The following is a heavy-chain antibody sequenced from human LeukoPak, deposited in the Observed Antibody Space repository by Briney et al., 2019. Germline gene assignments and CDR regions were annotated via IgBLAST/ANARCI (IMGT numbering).Heavy chain of an antibody. D-gene: IGHD3-10*01. Sequence: SETLSLTCTVSGGSVSSTTYFWSWIRQPPGKGLEWIASINYSGSTYYNPSLKSRVTISVDTSENQFSLKLSSVTAADTAVYYCARYVVYGSGKYYFDYWGQGTLVTVSA. CDR3: ARYVVYGSGKYYFDY. V-gene: IGHV4-39*01. J-gene: IGHJ4*02. CDR1: GGSVSSTTYF. CDR2: INYSGST.